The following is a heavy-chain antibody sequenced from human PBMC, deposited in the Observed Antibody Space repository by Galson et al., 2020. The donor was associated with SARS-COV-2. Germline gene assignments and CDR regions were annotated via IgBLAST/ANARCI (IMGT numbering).Heavy chain of an antibody. CDR1: GDSIRSNYW. CDR2: IYHSGST. CDR3: VRSHDSSGYPFDY. Sequence: SQTLSLTCAVSGDSIRSNYWWNWVRQPPGKGLQWIGEIYHSGSTDYNPSLKSRVTISVDKSKNQFSLKLSSVTAADTAVYYCVRSHDSSGYPFDYWGQGILVTVSS. V-gene: IGHV4-4*02. D-gene: IGHD3-22*01. J-gene: IGHJ4*02.